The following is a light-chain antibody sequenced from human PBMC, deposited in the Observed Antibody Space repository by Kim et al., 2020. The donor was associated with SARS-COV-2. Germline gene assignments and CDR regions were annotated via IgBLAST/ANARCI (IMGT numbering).Light chain of an antibody. CDR3: QQYNNWPLT. CDR2: GAS. Sequence: SVLPGERGTLPCRAKQSLSSDLAWYQHKPGQAPRLLNYGASTRATGFPGRVSGSGSGTEFNLTISSLQSDEFEVYYCQQYNNWPLTFGGGDQVEIK. J-gene: IGKJ4*01. V-gene: IGKV3-15*01. CDR1: QSLSSD.